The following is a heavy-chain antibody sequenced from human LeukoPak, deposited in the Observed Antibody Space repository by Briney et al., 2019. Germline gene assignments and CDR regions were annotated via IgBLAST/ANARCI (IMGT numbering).Heavy chain of an antibody. CDR2: IYSGGST. CDR1: GLTVSSNY. CDR3: ARWGGYNIDY. V-gene: IGHV3-53*01. J-gene: IGHJ4*02. Sequence: GTSLRLSCAASGLTVSSNYMSWVRQAPGKGLEWVSVIYSGGSTYYADSVKGRYTISRDNSKNTLYLQMNSLRAEDTAVYYCARWGGYNIDYWGQGTLVTVSS. D-gene: IGHD5-24*01.